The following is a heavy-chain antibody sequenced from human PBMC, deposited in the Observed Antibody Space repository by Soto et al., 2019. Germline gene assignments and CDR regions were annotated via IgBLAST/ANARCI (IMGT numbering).Heavy chain of an antibody. Sequence: EVQLLESGGGLVQPGGSLRLSCAASGFTFSSYAMSWVRQAPGKGLEWVSAISGSGGSTYYADSVKGRFTISRDNSKNPLYLQMNSLRAEDTAVYYCANTPIVVVPAARNDAFDIWGQGTMVTVSS. CDR2: ISGSGGST. CDR1: GFTFSSYA. V-gene: IGHV3-23*01. D-gene: IGHD2-2*01. CDR3: ANTPIVVVPAARNDAFDI. J-gene: IGHJ3*02.